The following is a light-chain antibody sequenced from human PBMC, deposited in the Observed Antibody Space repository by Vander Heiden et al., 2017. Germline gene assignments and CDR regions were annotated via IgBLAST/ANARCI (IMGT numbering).Light chain of an antibody. V-gene: IGKV1-39*01. J-gene: IGKJ2*03. CDR2: TAS. CDR1: QSISGY. Sequence: DIQLTQSPSSLSESVGDRVTITCRASQSISGYLNWYQQKPGKAPKLLISTASGLQSGVPSRFSGSGSGTDFTLTISSLQPEDFATYFCQQSHSSPFSFGQGTKLEI. CDR3: QQSHSSPFS.